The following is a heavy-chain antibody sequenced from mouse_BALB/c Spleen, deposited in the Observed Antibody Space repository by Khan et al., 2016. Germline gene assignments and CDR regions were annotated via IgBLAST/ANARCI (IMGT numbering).Heavy chain of an antibody. CDR1: GYSITSDYA. V-gene: IGHV3-2*02. CDR2: IIYSGST. CDR3: ASEGPNYAMDY. J-gene: IGHJ4*01. Sequence: EVQLQESGPGLMKPSQSLSLTCTVTGYSITSDYAWNWIRQFPGNKLEWMGYIIYSGSTTYTPSLKSRISITRDTSKNQFFLQLNSVTIEDTDTXDGASEGPNYAMDYWGQGTSVTVSS.